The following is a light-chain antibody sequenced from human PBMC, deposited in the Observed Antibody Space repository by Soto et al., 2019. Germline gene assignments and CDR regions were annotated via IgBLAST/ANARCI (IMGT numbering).Light chain of an antibody. CDR3: QQYGSSLTWT. J-gene: IGKJ1*01. CDR2: AAS. V-gene: IGKV3-20*01. Sequence: EVVLTQSPATVSLSPGERVTLSCRASQSVISNYLAWYQQRPGQAPRLLIYAASSSATAIPDRFSGSGSGTDFTLSISRLEPEDCAVYYCQQYGSSLTWTFGQGTKVE. CDR1: QSVISNY.